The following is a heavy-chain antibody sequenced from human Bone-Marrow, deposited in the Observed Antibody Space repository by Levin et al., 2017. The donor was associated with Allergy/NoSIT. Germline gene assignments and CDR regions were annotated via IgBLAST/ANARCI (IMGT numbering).Heavy chain of an antibody. CDR1: GGSISSYY. CDR2: IYTNGTT. CDR3: AREGVLSFGDYYGLDV. D-gene: IGHD3-16*01. Sequence: KASETLSLTCTVSGGSISSYYWSWIRQSAGKRLEWIGHIYTNGTTQYNPSLKSRVTMSVDTFRHQFSLRLSSVTAADTAIYFCAREGVLSFGDYYGLDVWGQGTAVAVSS. V-gene: IGHV4-4*07. J-gene: IGHJ6*02.